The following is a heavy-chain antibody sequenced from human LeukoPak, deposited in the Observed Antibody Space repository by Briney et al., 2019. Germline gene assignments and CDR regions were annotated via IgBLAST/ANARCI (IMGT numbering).Heavy chain of an antibody. D-gene: IGHD6-19*01. CDR3: ARFSSSSGWYLWDY. CDR2: ISSSSSYI. CDR1: GFTFSSYS. J-gene: IGHJ4*02. V-gene: IGHV3-21*01. Sequence: GGSLRLSCAASGFTFSSYSMNWVRQAPGKGLEWVSSISSSSSYIYYADSVKGRFTISRDNAKNSLYLQMNSLRAEDTAVYYCARFSSSSGWYLWDYWGQGTLVTVSS.